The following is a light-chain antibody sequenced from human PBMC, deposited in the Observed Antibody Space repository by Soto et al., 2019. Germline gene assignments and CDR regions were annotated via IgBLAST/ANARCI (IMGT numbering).Light chain of an antibody. V-gene: IGKV1-33*01. Sequence: DIKLTQSPSSLSASAGDRVTITCQASQDITNYLNWYQQKPGKAPKLLISDASKLEPGVPSRFSGSGSGTDFPFTISSLQPEDLATFYCQPFHTLPYTFGPGTTV. J-gene: IGKJ3*01. CDR3: QPFHTLPYT. CDR2: DAS. CDR1: QDITNY.